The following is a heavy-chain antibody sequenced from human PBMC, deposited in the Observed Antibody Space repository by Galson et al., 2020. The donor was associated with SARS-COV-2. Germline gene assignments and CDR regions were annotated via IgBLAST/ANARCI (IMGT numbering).Heavy chain of an antibody. CDR1: GFTFSNAW. CDR3: TTGIAVAGTDY. CDR2: LKSKTDGGTT. Sequence: GGSLRLSCAASGFTFSNAWMSWVRQAPGKGLEWVGRLKSKTDGGTTDYAAPVKGRFTISRDDSKNTLYLQMNSLKTEDTAVYYCTTGIAVAGTDYWGQGTLVTVSS. J-gene: IGHJ4*02. V-gene: IGHV3-15*01. D-gene: IGHD6-19*01.